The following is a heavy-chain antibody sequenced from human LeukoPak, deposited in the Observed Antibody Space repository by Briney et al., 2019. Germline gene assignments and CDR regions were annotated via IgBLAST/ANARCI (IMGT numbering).Heavy chain of an antibody. V-gene: IGHV4-39*01. D-gene: IGHD3-22*01. CDR1: GGSILDSTYY. CDR2: IFYTGNT. J-gene: IGHJ5*02. CDR3: ARQSSGYYYGWFDP. Sequence: SETLSLTCTVSGGSILDSTYYRAWIRQPPGKGLEWIATIFYTGNTHYNPSPKSRVTMSVDTVKNQFSLNLNSVTAADTAVYYCARQSSGYYYGWFDPWGQGTLVTVSS.